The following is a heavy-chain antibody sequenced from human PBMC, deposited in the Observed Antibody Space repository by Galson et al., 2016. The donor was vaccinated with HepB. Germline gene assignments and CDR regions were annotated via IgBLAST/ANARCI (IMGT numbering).Heavy chain of an antibody. V-gene: IGHV4-39*01. D-gene: IGHD1-26*01. CDR2: IYYSGST. J-gene: IGHJ4*03. CDR1: GGSISSSSFY. Sequence: ETLSLTCTVSGGSISSSSFYWGWIRQPPGKGLEWIGSIYYSGSTYYNPSLKSRVTISVDTSKNQFSLTLSSVTAADTAFYYCARSPSGTYTNYFDYWGQGTMVTVSS. CDR3: ARSPSGTYTNYFDY.